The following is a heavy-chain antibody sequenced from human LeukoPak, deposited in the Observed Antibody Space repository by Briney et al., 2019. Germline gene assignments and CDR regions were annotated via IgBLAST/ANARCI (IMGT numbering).Heavy chain of an antibody. V-gene: IGHV4-34*01. J-gene: IGHJ4*02. CDR1: GRSFSGYY. CDR2: INHSGST. Sequence: SETLSLTCAVYGRSFSGYYWSWIRQPPGKGLEWIGEINHSGSTNYNPSLKSRVTISVDTSKNQFSLKLSSVTAADTAVYYCARGGYVVRGVIDYWGQGTLVTVSS. D-gene: IGHD3-10*01. CDR3: ARGGYVVRGVIDY.